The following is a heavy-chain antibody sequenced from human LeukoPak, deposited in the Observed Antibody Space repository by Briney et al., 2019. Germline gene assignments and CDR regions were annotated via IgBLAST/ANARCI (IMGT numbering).Heavy chain of an antibody. CDR3: ARDLSGSYFSEPDY. D-gene: IGHD1-26*01. J-gene: IGHJ4*02. Sequence: GASVKVSCKASGYTFTSYGISWVRQAPGQGLEWTGWISAYNGNTNYAQKLQGRVTMTTDTSTSTAYMELRSLRSDDTAVYYCARDLSGSYFSEPDYWGQGTLVTVSS. V-gene: IGHV1-18*01. CDR1: GYTFTSYG. CDR2: ISAYNGNT.